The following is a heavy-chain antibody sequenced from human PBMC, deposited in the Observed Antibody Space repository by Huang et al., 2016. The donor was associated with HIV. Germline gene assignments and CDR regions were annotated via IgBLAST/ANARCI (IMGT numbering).Heavy chain of an antibody. V-gene: IGHV3-74*02. D-gene: IGHD3-3*01. CDR1: GFIFSDYW. CDR2: FGSDGSST. Sequence: EVELAESGGGSVRPGQSLRLSCVGSGFIFSDYWLHWVRQIPGKVRMWVARFGSDGSSTSYADSVKGRFTIYRDNARNTVYLQMSSLRVDDTAVYYCVRAREKGYDFWSGYRYWGQGAQVTVSS. J-gene: IGHJ4*01. CDR3: VRAREKGYDFWSGYRY.